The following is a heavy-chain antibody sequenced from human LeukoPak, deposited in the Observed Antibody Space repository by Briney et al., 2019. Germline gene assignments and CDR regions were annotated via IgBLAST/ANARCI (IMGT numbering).Heavy chain of an antibody. J-gene: IGHJ4*02. V-gene: IGHV4-59*01. CDR1: GGSINSYY. D-gene: IGHD6-13*01. CDR3: ARGVYIAAAQYGY. CDR2: ISYSGST. Sequence: PSETLSLTCTVSGGSINSYYWSWIRQPPGKGLEWIGYISYSGSTSYNPSLENRVAISVDTSKNQFSLKLSSVTAADTAVYYCARGVYIAAAQYGYWGQGTLVTVSS.